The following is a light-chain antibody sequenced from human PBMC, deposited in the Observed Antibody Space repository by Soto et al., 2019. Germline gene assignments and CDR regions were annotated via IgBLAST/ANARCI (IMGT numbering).Light chain of an antibody. J-gene: IGLJ2*01. CDR2: DVN. V-gene: IGLV2-14*01. Sequence: QSALTQPASVSGSPGQSITISCTGTSSDVGGYNYVSWYQQHPGKPPKLMIYDVNTRPPGVSNRFSGSKSGNTASLTSSGLQAEDEADYYCSSYTSSISFGGGTKVTVL. CDR1: SSDVGGYNY. CDR3: SSYTSSIS.